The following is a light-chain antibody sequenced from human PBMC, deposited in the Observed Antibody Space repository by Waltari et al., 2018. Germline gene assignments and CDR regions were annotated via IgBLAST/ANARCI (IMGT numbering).Light chain of an antibody. Sequence: QSALTQPASVSGSPGQSSTISCTGTSSDIGAFNYVSWYQQHPGKAPKVLIYDVTNRPSVVSCRFSVSKSGNTASLTISGLQAEDEAYYHCASFISGSTSSVLFGGGTKLTVL. J-gene: IGLJ3*02. V-gene: IGLV2-14*03. CDR3: ASFISGSTSSVL. CDR1: SSDIGAFNY. CDR2: DVT.